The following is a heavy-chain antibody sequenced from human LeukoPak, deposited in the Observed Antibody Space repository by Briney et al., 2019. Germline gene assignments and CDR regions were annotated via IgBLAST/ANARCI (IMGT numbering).Heavy chain of an antibody. V-gene: IGHV4-59*01. CDR1: GGSISSYY. CDR3: ARAGSGYYPFDD. D-gene: IGHD3-22*01. J-gene: IGHJ4*02. Sequence: SETLSLTCTVSGGSISSYYWSWIRQPPGKGLEWIGYVYYSGSTNYNPSLKSRVTISVDTSNNQFSLKLSSVTAADTAVYYCARAGSGYYPFDDWGQGALVTVSS. CDR2: VYYSGST.